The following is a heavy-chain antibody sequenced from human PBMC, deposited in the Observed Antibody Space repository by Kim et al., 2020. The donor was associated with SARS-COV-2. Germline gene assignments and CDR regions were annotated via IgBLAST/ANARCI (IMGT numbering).Heavy chain of an antibody. CDR2: ISYDGSNK. CDR3: ARDGDTTLYGSGSYQRGAGLDY. J-gene: IGHJ4*02. D-gene: IGHD3-10*01. Sequence: GGSLRLSCAASGFTFSSYAMHWVRQAPGKGLEWVAVISYDGSNKYYADSVKGRFTISRDNSKNTLYLQMNSLRAEDTAVYYCARDGDTTLYGSGSYQRGAGLDYWGQGTLVTVSS. CDR1: GFTFSSYA. V-gene: IGHV3-30-3*01.